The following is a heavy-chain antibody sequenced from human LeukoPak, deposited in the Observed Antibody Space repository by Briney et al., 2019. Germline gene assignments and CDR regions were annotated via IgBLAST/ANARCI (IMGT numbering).Heavy chain of an antibody. V-gene: IGHV4-61*01. CDR1: GGSVSSGSYY. D-gene: IGHD2-2*01. J-gene: IGHJ5*02. CDR3: ARARRYCSSTSCPNWFDP. Sequence: ETLSLTCPVSGGSVSSGSYYWSWVRQPPGKGLEWIGYIYYSGSTNYNPSLKSRVTISVDTSKNQFSLKLSSVTAADTAVYYCARARRYCSSTSCPNWFDPWGQGTLVTVSS. CDR2: IYYSGST.